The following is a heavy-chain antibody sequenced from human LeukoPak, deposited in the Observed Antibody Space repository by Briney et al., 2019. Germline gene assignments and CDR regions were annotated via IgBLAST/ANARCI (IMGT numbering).Heavy chain of an antibody. Sequence: GGSLRLSCAASGYIFSDHGMTWVRQAPGKGLEWASTINGPGDNPQYAETVKSRITISRDNSRNTVFLQMDSLRADDTAIYYCAKVTVCYGCYFDYWGQGTLVTVSS. CDR1: GYIFSDHG. V-gene: IGHV3-23*01. J-gene: IGHJ4*02. CDR2: INGPGDNP. D-gene: IGHD2-8*01. CDR3: AKVTVCYGCYFDY.